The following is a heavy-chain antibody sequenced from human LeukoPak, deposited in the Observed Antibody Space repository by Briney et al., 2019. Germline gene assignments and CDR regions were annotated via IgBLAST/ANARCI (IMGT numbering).Heavy chain of an antibody. V-gene: IGHV1-2*02. J-gene: IGHJ5*02. CDR1: GYTFTTYG. D-gene: IGHD6-6*01. CDR3: ARSNIATRRGDSWFDP. Sequence: ASVKVSCKASGYTFTTYGISWVRQAPGQGLEWMGWISPNSGGTNYAQNFQGRVTMTRDTSVSTAYMELSSLRSDDTAVYYCARSNIATRRGDSWFDPWGQGTLVTVSS. CDR2: ISPNSGGT.